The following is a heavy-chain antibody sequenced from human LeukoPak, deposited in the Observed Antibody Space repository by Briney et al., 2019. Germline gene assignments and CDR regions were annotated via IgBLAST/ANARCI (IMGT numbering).Heavy chain of an antibody. V-gene: IGHV4-34*01. Sequence: PSETLSLTCTVYGGSFSGYYWSWIRQPPGKGLEWIGEINHSGSTNYNPSLESRVTISVDTSKNQFSLKLSSVTAADTAVYYCARDLGYYDSSGYLDYWGQGTLVTASS. CDR2: INHSGST. CDR3: ARDLGYYDSSGYLDY. J-gene: IGHJ4*02. CDR1: GGSFSGYY. D-gene: IGHD3-22*01.